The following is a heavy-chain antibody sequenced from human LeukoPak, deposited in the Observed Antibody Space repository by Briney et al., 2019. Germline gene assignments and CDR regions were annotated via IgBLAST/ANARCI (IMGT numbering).Heavy chain of an antibody. Sequence: PGGSPRLSCAASGFTFSSYAMGWVRQAPGKGLEWVSAISGSGGSTYYADSVKGRFTISRDNAKNSLYLQMNSLRAEDTAVYYCAKSVATIREFDYWGQGTLVTVSS. CDR2: ISGSGGST. D-gene: IGHD5-12*01. CDR3: AKSVATIREFDY. V-gene: IGHV3-23*01. CDR1: GFTFSSYA. J-gene: IGHJ4*02.